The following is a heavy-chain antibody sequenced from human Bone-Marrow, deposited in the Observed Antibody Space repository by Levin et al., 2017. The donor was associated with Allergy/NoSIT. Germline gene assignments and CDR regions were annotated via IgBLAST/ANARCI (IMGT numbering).Heavy chain of an antibody. V-gene: IGHV3-30*18. J-gene: IGHJ6*02. CDR3: AKGFYASGRTPMGG. CDR2: ISYDTNFK. CDR1: GFTFSSYG. D-gene: IGHD3-10*01. Sequence: GESLKISCAASGFTFSSYGMHWVRQAPGKGPEWVAVISYDTNFKYYTDSVTGRFTISRDNSKNTLYLQMNSLRPEDSAVYFCAKGFYASGRTPMGGWGQGTTVTVSS.